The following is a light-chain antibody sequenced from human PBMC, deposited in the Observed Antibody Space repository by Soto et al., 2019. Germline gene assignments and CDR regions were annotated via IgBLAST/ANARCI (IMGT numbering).Light chain of an antibody. Sequence: QSALTQPASVSGSPGQSITISCTGTSSDVGGYNYVSWYQHHPGKAPKLMIYEVTNRPSGVSNRFSGSKSGNTVSLTISGLQAEDEADYYCSSYTGSSVVFGGGTKLTVL. CDR1: SSDVGGYNY. CDR3: SSYTGSSVV. J-gene: IGLJ2*01. V-gene: IGLV2-14*01. CDR2: EVT.